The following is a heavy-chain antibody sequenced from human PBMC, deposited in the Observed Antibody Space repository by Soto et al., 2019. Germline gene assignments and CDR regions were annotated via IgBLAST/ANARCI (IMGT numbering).Heavy chain of an antibody. CDR2: ISYDGSNK. Sequence: GGSLRLSCAASGFTFSSYGMHWVRQTPGKGLEWVAVISYDGSNKYYADSVKGRFTISRDNSKNTLYLQMNSLRAEDTAVYYCAKVKKSGSYFDYWGQGTLVTVSS. CDR3: AKVKKSGSYFDY. D-gene: IGHD1-26*01. V-gene: IGHV3-30*18. CDR1: GFTFSSYG. J-gene: IGHJ4*02.